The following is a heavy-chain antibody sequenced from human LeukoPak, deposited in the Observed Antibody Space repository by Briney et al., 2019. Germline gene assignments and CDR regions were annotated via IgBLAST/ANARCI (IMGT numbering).Heavy chain of an antibody. D-gene: IGHD3-10*01. CDR1: GFTFSSYA. CDR3: ARVGGSGSYYGNAQNYYYYYMDV. V-gene: IGHV3-30*04. CDR2: ISYDGSNK. J-gene: IGHJ6*03. Sequence: GGSLRLSCAASGFTFSSYAMHWVRQAPGKGLEWVAVISYDGSNKYYADSVKGRFTISRDNSKNTLYLQMNSLRAEDTAVYYCARVGGSGSYYGNAQNYYYYYMDVWGKGTTVTVSS.